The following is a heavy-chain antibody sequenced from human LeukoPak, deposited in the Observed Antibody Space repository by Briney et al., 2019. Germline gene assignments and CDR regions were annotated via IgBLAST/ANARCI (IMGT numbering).Heavy chain of an antibody. Sequence: GGSLRLSCTVSGFTVSSNSMSWVRQAPGKGLEWVSAISGSGGSTYYADSVKGRFTISRDNSKNTLYLQMNSLRAEDTAVYYCAKDGTAMPHYYYYYYMDVWGKGTTVTVSS. CDR2: ISGSGGST. J-gene: IGHJ6*03. CDR1: GFTVSSNS. D-gene: IGHD5-18*01. CDR3: AKDGTAMPHYYYYYYMDV. V-gene: IGHV3-23*01.